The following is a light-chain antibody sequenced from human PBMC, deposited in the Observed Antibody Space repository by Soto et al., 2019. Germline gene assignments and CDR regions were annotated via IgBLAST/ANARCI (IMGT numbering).Light chain of an antibody. CDR2: EDN. CDR3: QSYDSSNHVV. Sequence: NFVLTQPHSVSESPGKTVTISCTRSSGSIASNYVQWYQQRPGSSPTTVIYEDNQRPSGVRDRFSGSIDSSSNSASLTISGLKTEDEADYYCQSYDSSNHVVFGGGTKLTVL. J-gene: IGLJ2*01. CDR1: SGSIASNY. V-gene: IGLV6-57*01.